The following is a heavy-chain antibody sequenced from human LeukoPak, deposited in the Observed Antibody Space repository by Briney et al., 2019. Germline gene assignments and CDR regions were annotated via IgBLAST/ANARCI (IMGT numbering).Heavy chain of an antibody. Sequence: SETLSLTCTVSGYSISSGYYWGWIRQPPGKGLEWIGSIYHSGSTYYNPSLKSRVTISVDTSKNQFSLKLSSVTAADTAVYYCARDHRDIVVVPAASDYYYYYGMDVWGQGTTVTVSS. D-gene: IGHD2-2*01. J-gene: IGHJ6*02. CDR3: ARDHRDIVVVPAASDYYYYYGMDV. V-gene: IGHV4-38-2*02. CDR1: GYSISSGYY. CDR2: IYHSGST.